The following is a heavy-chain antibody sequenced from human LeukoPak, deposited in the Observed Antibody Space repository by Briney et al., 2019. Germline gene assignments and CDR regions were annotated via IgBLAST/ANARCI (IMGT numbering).Heavy chain of an antibody. CDR2: ISWNSAGI. CDR1: GCVFGGYA. CDR3: VKAFCNTTTCDYFDH. Sequence: HPVRFLRLSWGGAGCVFGGYARCWVRQAPGKGLEWVSYISWNSAGIAYADSVKVRFTISRDNAKNSLYLQMSSLRADDTAFYYCVKAFCNTTTCDYFDHWGQGTLVTVSS. D-gene: IGHD2-2*01. J-gene: IGHJ4*02. V-gene: IGHV3-9*01.